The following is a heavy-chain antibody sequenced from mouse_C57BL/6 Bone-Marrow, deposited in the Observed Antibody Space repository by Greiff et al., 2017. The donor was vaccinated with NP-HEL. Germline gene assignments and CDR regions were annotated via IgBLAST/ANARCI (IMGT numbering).Heavy chain of an antibody. D-gene: IGHD1-1*01. V-gene: IGHV1-80*01. CDR1: GYAFSSYW. CDR2: IYPGDGDT. Sequence: VQLVESGAELVKPGASVKISCKASGYAFSSYWMNWVKQRPGKGLEWIGQIYPGDGDTNYNGKFKGKATLTADKSSSTAYMQLSSLTSEDSAVYFCARTIYYYGSFDYWGQGTTLTVSS. J-gene: IGHJ2*01. CDR3: ARTIYYYGSFDY.